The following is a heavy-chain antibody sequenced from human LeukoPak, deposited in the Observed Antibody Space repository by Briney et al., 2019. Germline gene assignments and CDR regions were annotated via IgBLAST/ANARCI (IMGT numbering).Heavy chain of an antibody. CDR2: IGAYNGNT. CDR1: GNTFTNYG. D-gene: IGHD6-13*01. CDR3: ARGAREQQPDYYYGLDV. V-gene: IGHV1-18*01. J-gene: IGHJ6*02. Sequence: GASVTVSFTSSGNTFTNYGFSWVRQAPGQGKEWMGWIGAYNGNTNYTQKLQGRVTMTTDAPTSTAYMELRSLRSDDTAVYYCARGAREQQPDYYYGLDVWGQGTSVTVSS.